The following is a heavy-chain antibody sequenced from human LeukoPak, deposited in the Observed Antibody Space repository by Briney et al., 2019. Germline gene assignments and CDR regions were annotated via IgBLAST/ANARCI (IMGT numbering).Heavy chain of an antibody. D-gene: IGHD3-10*01. CDR1: GGSISSYY. CDR2: IYYSGST. V-gene: IGHV4-59*01. Sequence: SETLSLTCTVSGGSISSYYWSWIRQPPGKGLEWIGYIYYSGSTNYNPSLKSRVTISVDTSKNQFSLKPSSVAAADTAVYYCARLGYYGSGSYYPQANPDYFDYWGQGTLVTVSS. CDR3: ARLGYYGSGSYYPQANPDYFDY. J-gene: IGHJ4*02.